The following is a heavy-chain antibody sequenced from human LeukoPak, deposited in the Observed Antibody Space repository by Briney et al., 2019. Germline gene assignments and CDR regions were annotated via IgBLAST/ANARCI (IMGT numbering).Heavy chain of an antibody. CDR2: ISYDGSNK. V-gene: IGHV3-30*18. CDR3: AKGYSYYDFWSGYPEGDSYYFDY. D-gene: IGHD3-3*01. CDR1: GFTFSSYC. Sequence: GGSLRLSCAASGFTFSSYCMHWVRQAPGKGLEWVAVISYDGSNKYYADSVKVRFTISRDNSKNTLYLQMNSLRAEDTAVYYCAKGYSYYDFWSGYPEGDSYYFDYWGQGTLVTVSS. J-gene: IGHJ4*02.